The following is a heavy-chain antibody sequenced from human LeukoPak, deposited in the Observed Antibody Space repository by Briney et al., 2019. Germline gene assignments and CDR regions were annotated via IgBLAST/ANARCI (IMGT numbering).Heavy chain of an antibody. V-gene: IGHV1-8*02. Sequence: ASVKVSCKASGGTFSSYAISWVRQATGQGLEWMGWMNPNSGNTGYAQKFQGRVTMTRNTSISTAYMELSSLRSEDTAVYYCARGETDSYYFDYWGQGTLVTVSS. J-gene: IGHJ4*02. CDR2: MNPNSGNT. CDR1: GGTFSSYA. D-gene: IGHD3-22*01. CDR3: ARGETDSYYFDY.